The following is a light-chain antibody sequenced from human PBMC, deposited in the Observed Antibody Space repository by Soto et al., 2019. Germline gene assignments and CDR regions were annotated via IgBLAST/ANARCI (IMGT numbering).Light chain of an antibody. CDR2: EAS. V-gene: IGKV3D-15*01. J-gene: IGKJ4*01. CDR1: QSVGSN. Sequence: EIVMTRSPATLSVSPGERASLSCRASQSVGSNLAWYHQKPGQAPRLLMYEASTRATGIPARFSGSGSGTEFTLTISSLQSEDFAVYYCQQYDSWPLTFGGGTKVDIK. CDR3: QQYDSWPLT.